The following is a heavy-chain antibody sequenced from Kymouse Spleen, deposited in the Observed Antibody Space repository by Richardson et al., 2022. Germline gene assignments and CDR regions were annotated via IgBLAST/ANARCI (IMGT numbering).Heavy chain of an antibody. J-gene: IGHJ4*02. CDR1: GFTFDDYA. CDR3: AKDL*GKLL*L. CDR2: ISWNSGSI. Sequence: EVQLVESGGGLVQPGRSLRLSCAASGFTFDDYAMHWVRQAPGKGLEWVSGISWNSGSIGYADSVKGRFTISRDNAKNSLYLQMNSLRAEDTALYYCAKDL*GKLL*LLGPGNPGHRLL. D-gene: IGHD3-10*01,IGHD3-16*02,IGHD7-27*02. V-gene: IGHV3-9*01.